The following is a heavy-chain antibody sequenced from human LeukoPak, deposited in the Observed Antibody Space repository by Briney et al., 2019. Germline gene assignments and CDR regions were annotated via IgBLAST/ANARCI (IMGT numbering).Heavy chain of an antibody. Sequence: GGSLRLSCVDSTLSVGGSFVSWVRQAPGKGLEWVSVIYSGGSVYSADSVKGRFTISRDNSKNTLYLQMNSLRAEDTAVYYCARGFSSLYSSGWYFDYWGQGTLVTVSS. D-gene: IGHD6-19*01. CDR1: TLSVGGSF. CDR2: IYSGGSV. J-gene: IGHJ4*02. CDR3: ARGFSSLYSSGWYFDY. V-gene: IGHV3-53*01.